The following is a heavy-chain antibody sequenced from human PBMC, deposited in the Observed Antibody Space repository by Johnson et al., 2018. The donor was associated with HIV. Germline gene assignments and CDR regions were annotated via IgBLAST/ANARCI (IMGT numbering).Heavy chain of an antibody. CDR1: GFTISTKY. V-gene: IGHV3-74*02. J-gene: IGHJ3*02. CDR2: ISSDESNSDGSST. CDR3: AFPTGATTAFDI. Sequence: VQLVESGGGVFQPGRSLRLSCAASGFTISTKYFNWVRQAPGKGLEWVAVISSDESNSDGSSTSYADSVKGRFTISRDNAKNTLYLQMNSLRAEDTAVYYCAFPTGATTAFDIWGQGTMVTVSS. D-gene: IGHD5-24*01.